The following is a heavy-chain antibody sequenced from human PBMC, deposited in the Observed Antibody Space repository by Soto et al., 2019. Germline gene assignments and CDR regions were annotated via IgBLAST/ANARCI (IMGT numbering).Heavy chain of an antibody. V-gene: IGHV3-74*01. CDR3: ANRGVDRFRLSY. J-gene: IGHJ1*01. Sequence: EVQLVESGGGLVQPGGSLRLSCAVSGFTFSSFWMHWVRQAPGEGLVWVSRINTDGSSTSYADSVKGRFTISRDNAKNTLSRQMISVTVEVTAMYYCANRGVDRFRLSYWGQGTLVTVSP. CDR1: GFTFSSFW. CDR2: INTDGSST. D-gene: IGHD3-10*01.